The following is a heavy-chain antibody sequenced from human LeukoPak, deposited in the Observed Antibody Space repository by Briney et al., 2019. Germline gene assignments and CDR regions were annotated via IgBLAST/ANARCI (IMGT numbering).Heavy chain of an antibody. CDR1: GYTFTGYY. CDR2: INPNSGGT. V-gene: IGHV1-2*02. CDR3: ARVITIFGVVIPHYFDY. D-gene: IGHD3-3*01. J-gene: IGHJ4*02. Sequence: ASVKVSCKASGYTFTGYYMHWVRQAPGQGLEWMGWINPNSGGTNYAQKFQGRVTMTRDTSISTAYMELSRLRSDDTAVYYCARVITIFGVVIPHYFDYWGQGTLVTVSS.